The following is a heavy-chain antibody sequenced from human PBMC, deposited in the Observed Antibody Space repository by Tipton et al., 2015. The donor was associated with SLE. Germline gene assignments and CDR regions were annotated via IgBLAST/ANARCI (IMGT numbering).Heavy chain of an antibody. CDR3: TSTLYDYIN. CDR1: GFTFGDYA. V-gene: IGHV3-49*04. D-gene: IGHD3-16*01. Sequence: QLVQSGGGLVQPGRSLRLSCTASGFTFGDYAMSWVRQATGKGLEWVGLIRSKAYGGTTEYAASVKGRFTSSRDDSKSIAYLQMNSLKTEDTAVYYCTSTLYDYINWRQGTRVTVSS. J-gene: IGHJ4*02. CDR2: IRSKAYGGTT.